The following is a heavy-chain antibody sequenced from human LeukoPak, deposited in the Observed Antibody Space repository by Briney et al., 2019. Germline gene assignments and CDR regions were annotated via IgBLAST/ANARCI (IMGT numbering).Heavy chain of an antibody. D-gene: IGHD3-9*01. V-gene: IGHV4-31*03. Sequence: SETLSLTCTVSGGSISSGGYYWSWIRQHPGKGLEWIGYIHYSGSTDYNPSLKSRFTMSVDTSKNQFSLKLSSVTAADTAVYYCASADYDMAFDIWGQGTMVTVSS. J-gene: IGHJ3*02. CDR2: IHYSGST. CDR1: GGSISSGGYY. CDR3: ASADYDMAFDI.